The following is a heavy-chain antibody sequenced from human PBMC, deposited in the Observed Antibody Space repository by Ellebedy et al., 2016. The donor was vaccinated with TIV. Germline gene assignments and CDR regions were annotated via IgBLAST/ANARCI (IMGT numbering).Heavy chain of an antibody. D-gene: IGHD6-25*01. CDR3: ARRLYSGGFNP. CDR2: ISGDTHYI. CDR1: GFIFSSYS. V-gene: IGHV3-21*01. Sequence: GESLKISXAASGFIFSSYSMNWVRQAPGKGLEWVSSISGDTHYIYYADSVKGRFTITRDNAKNSLYLQMNSLRVEDTAVYYCARRLYSGGFNPWGQGTLVTVSS. J-gene: IGHJ5*02.